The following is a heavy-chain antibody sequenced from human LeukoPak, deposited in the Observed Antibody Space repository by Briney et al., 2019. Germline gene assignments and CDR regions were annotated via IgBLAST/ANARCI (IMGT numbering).Heavy chain of an antibody. CDR3: ARGQNWFDP. V-gene: IGHV4-59*01. J-gene: IGHJ5*02. CDR2: IYYSGST. Sequence: PSETLSLTCTVSGGSISSYYWSWIRQPPGKGLEWIGYIYYSGSTNYNPSLKSRVTISVDTSKNQFSLKLSSVTAADTAVYYCARGQNWFDPWGQGTLVTVSS. CDR1: GGSISSYY.